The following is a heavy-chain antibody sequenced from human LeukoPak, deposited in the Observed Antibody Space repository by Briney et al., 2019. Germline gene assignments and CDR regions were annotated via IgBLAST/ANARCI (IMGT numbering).Heavy chain of an antibody. J-gene: IGHJ6*03. D-gene: IGHD3-10*01. Sequence: GESLKISCKGSGYSFTSYWIGWVRQMPGKGMEWMGIIYPGDSDTRYSPSFQGQVPISADKSISTAYLQWSSLKASDTAMYYCARHGTMVRGVITPYYYYYMDVWGKGTTVTVSS. CDR1: GYSFTSYW. V-gene: IGHV5-51*01. CDR2: IYPGDSDT. CDR3: ARHGTMVRGVITPYYYYYMDV.